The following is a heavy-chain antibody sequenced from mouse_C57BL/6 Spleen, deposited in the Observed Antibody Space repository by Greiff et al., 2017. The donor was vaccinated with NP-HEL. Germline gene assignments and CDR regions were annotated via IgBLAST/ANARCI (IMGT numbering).Heavy chain of an antibody. CDR2: INPSNGGT. V-gene: IGHV1-53*01. D-gene: IGHD1-1*01. Sequence: QVQLQQSGTELVKPGASVKLSCKASGYTFTSYWMHWVKQRPGQGLEWIGNINPSNGGTNYNEKFKSKATLTVDKSSSTAYMQLSSLTSEDSAVYYCARFPTYYYGSSHYFDYWGQGTTLTVSS. CDR1: GYTFTSYW. J-gene: IGHJ2*01. CDR3: ARFPTYYYGSSHYFDY.